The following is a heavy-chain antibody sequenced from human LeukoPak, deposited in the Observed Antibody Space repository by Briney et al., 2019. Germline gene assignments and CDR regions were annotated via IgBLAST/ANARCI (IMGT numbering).Heavy chain of an antibody. CDR3: ARDMAALIYYYYGMDV. CDR2: IYYSGST. J-gene: IGHJ6*02. D-gene: IGHD5-24*01. V-gene: IGHV4-39*07. Sequence: SETLSLTCTVSGGSISSSSYYWRWIRQPPGKGLEWIGSIYYSGSTYYNPSLKSRVTISVDTSKNQFSLKLSSVTAADTAVYYCARDMAALIYYYYGMDVWGQGTTVTVSS. CDR1: GGSISSSSYY.